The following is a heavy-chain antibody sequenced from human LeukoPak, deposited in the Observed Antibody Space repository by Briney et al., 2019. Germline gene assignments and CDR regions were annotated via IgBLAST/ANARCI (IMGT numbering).Heavy chain of an antibody. CDR3: ARSVPDPAYCGGDCYSDAFDI. CDR1: GGSISSSSSY. J-gene: IGHJ3*02. Sequence: SETLSLTCTVSGGSISSSSSYWGWIRQPPGKGLECLANMYYCGSTYYSPSLKSRVTISVDTSKNQFSLKLSSVTAADTAVYYCARSVPDPAYCGGDCYSDAFDIWGQGTMVTVSS. V-gene: IGHV4-39*07. CDR2: MYYCGST. D-gene: IGHD2-21*02.